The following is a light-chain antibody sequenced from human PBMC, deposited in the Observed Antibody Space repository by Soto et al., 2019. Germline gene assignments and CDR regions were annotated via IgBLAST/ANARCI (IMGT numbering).Light chain of an antibody. Sequence: EIVMTQSPGTLSVSPGERVTLSCRASQSVSSNLAWYQQKPGQAPRLLIYGAYTRDTGIPGRLSGSGSGKEFTLTISSLQSEDFAVYYCQQYNNWPLTFGKGTKVEIK. CDR2: GAY. J-gene: IGKJ1*01. CDR3: QQYNNWPLT. CDR1: QSVSSN. V-gene: IGKV3-15*01.